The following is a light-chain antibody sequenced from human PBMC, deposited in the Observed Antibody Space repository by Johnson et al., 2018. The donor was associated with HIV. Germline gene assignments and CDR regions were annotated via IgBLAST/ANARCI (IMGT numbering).Light chain of an antibody. V-gene: IGLV1-51*02. Sequence: QAVLTQPPSVSAAPGQKVTISCSGSNSNIGNSYVSWYQQLPRTAPKLLIYENNKRPSGIPDRFSGSMSGTSATLGITGLQTGDEADYYCGTWDSSLDAYVFGTGTKVAVL. CDR3: GTWDSSLDAYV. CDR2: ENN. J-gene: IGLJ1*01. CDR1: NSNIGNSY.